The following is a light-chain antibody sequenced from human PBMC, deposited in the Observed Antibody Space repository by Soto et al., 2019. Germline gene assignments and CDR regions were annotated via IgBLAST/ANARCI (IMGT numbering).Light chain of an antibody. J-gene: IGLJ1*01. CDR2: GNR. CDR3: SLYTSENTYV. Sequence: QSVLTQPPSVSGAPGQRVTLSCTGNSSNLGAGYDVHWYQQLPGAAPKLVIFGNRNRPSGVPERFSGSKSGTSASLAITGLQAADEADYYCSLYTSENTYVFGTGTKLTVL. V-gene: IGLV1-40*01. CDR1: SSNLGAGYD.